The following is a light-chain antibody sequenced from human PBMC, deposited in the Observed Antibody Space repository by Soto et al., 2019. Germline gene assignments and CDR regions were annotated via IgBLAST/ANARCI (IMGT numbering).Light chain of an antibody. J-gene: IGKJ1*01. V-gene: IGKV1-5*01. CDR1: QSISSW. CDR2: DAS. CDR3: QQYNSYSGGT. Sequence: DIQMTQSPSTLSASVGDRVTITCRASQSISSWLAWYQQKPGKAPKLLIYDASSLESGVPSRFSGSGSGTEFTLTISSLQPDDFATYYCQQYNSYSGGTFGQGTKVEIK.